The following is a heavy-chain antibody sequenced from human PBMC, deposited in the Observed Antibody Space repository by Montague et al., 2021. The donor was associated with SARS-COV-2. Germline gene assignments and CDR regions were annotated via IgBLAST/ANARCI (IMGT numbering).Heavy chain of an antibody. CDR3: ARGQVTAFAILIVFPAAGALDS. D-gene: IGHD2-21*01. V-gene: IGHV4-31*03. Sequence: TLSLTCTVSRGSISSGGNYWSWIRQHPVKGLEWIGYSYYSGSTYYNPSLKSRVSISVDTSKNQFSLKLTSATAADTATYYCARGQVTAFAILIVFPAAGALDSWGRGTTVTVSS. CDR1: RGSISSGGNY. J-gene: IGHJ3*01. CDR2: SYYSGST.